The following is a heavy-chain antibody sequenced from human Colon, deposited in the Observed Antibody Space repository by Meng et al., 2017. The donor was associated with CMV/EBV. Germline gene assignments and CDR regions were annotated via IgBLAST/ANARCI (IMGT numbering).Heavy chain of an antibody. CDR3: AREMDDYNGYYYYYGMDV. Sequence: ASVKVSCKASGYTFTGYYMHWVRQAPGQGLEWMGWINPNSGGTNYAQKFQGRVTMTRDTSISTAYMELSRLRSDDTAVYYCAREMDDYNGYYYYYGMDVWGQGTTVTVSS. CDR1: GYTFTGYY. V-gene: IGHV1-2*02. CDR2: INPNSGGT. J-gene: IGHJ6*02. D-gene: IGHD5-24*01.